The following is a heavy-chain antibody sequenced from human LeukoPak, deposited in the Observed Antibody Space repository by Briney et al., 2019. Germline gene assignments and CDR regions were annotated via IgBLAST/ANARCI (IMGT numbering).Heavy chain of an antibody. Sequence: PGGSLRLSCAASGFTFSNAWMSWVRQAPGKGLEWVGRIKSKTDGGTTDYAAPVKGRFTISRYDLKNTLYLQMNSLKTEDTAVYYCTTEVPNYDILTGYFIDYWGQGTLVTVSS. J-gene: IGHJ4*02. CDR2: IKSKTDGGTT. V-gene: IGHV3-15*01. D-gene: IGHD3-9*01. CDR1: GFTFSNAW. CDR3: TTEVPNYDILTGYFIDY.